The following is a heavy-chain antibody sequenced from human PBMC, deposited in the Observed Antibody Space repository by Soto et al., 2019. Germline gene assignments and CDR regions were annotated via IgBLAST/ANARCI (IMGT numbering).Heavy chain of an antibody. CDR3: ARGEFLSYDDY. V-gene: IGHV1-3*01. J-gene: IGHJ4*02. Sequence: ASVKVSCKASGYTFTRYAMHWVRQAPGQRLEWMGWINAGNGNTKYSQKFQGRVIITRDTSASTAYMELSSLRSEDTAVYYCARGEFLSYDDYWGQGTPVTVSS. D-gene: IGHD3-16*01. CDR1: GYTFTRYA. CDR2: INAGNGNT.